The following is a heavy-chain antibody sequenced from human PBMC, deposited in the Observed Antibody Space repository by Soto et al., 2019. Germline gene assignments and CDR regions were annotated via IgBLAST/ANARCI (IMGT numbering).Heavy chain of an antibody. Sequence: GGSLRLSCAVSGFTFSTYGMHWVRQAPGKGLEWVAVISYDGNYIYYADSVKGRFTISRDNSKYTLYLQMNSLGGEDTAVYYCARGSKAGDGYNSVDYYYYGMDVWGQGTTVTVS. CDR3: ARGSKAGDGYNSVDYYYYGMDV. CDR1: GFTFSTYG. D-gene: IGHD5-12*01. V-gene: IGHV3-30*03. CDR2: ISYDGNYI. J-gene: IGHJ6*02.